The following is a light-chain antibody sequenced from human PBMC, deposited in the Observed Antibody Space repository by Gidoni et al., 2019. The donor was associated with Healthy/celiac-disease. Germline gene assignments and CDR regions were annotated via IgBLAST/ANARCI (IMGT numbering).Light chain of an antibody. J-gene: IGLJ2*01. Sequence: SSVLTQPPSVSVAPGQTARITCGGNNIGSKSVHWYQQKPGQAPVLVVYEDSDRPSGIPERFSGSNSGNTATLTISRVEAGDEADYYCQVWDSSSDLVVFGGGTKLTVL. CDR3: QVWDSSSDLVV. V-gene: IGLV3-21*02. CDR1: NIGSKS. CDR2: EDS.